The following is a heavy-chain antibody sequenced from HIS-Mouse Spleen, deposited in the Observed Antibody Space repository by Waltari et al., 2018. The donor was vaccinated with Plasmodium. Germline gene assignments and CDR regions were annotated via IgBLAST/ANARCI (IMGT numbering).Heavy chain of an antibody. V-gene: IGHV3-33*06. CDR1: GFTFSSYG. Sequence: QVQLVESGGGVVQPGRSLRLSCAASGFTFSSYGMPWVRQAPGKRLEWVAVIWYDGSNKYYADSVKGRVTISRDNSKNTLYLQMNSLRAEDTAVYYCAKVAQGTRDAFDIWGQGTMVTVSS. CDR3: AKVAQGTRDAFDI. CDR2: IWYDGSNK. J-gene: IGHJ3*02. D-gene: IGHD2-8*01.